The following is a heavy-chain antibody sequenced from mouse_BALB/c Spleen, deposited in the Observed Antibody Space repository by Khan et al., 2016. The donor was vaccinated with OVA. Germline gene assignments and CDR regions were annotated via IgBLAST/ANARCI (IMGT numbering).Heavy chain of an antibody. CDR3: ARYDYDNAGAIAY. CDR1: GDSITSGY. D-gene: IGHD2-4*01. CDR2: ISYSGST. Sequence: EVQLQESGPSLVKPSQTLSLTCSVTGDSITSGYWNWIRKFPGNKLEYMGYISYSGSTYYNPSLKSRLSITRDTSKNQYYLQLNSVTTEDTATYYCARYDYDNAGAIAYWGQGTLVTVSA. V-gene: IGHV3-8*02. J-gene: IGHJ3*01.